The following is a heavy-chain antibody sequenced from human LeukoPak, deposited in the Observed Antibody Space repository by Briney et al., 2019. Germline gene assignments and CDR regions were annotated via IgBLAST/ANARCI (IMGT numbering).Heavy chain of an antibody. CDR2: IYYSGST. CDR1: GGSISSYY. V-gene: IGHV4-59*01. CDR3: ARELGGYYGSGSYNWFDP. Sequence: PSETLSLTCTVSGGSISSYYWSWIRQPPGKGLEWIGYIYYSGSTNYNPSLKSRVTTSVDTSKNQFSLKLSSVTAADTAVYYCARELGGYYGSGSYNWFDPWGQGTLVTVSS. D-gene: IGHD3-10*01. J-gene: IGHJ5*02.